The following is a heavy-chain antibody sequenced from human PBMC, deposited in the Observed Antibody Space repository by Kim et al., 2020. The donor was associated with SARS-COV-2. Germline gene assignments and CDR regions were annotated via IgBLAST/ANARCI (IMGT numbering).Heavy chain of an antibody. J-gene: IGHJ6*02. V-gene: IGHV3-74*01. CDR1: GFTFSSYW. CDR3: ARDYGDPQFHYYYGMDV. Sequence: GGSLRLSCAASGFTFSSYWMHWVRQAPGKGLVWVSRINSDGSSTSYADSVKGRFTISRDNAKNTLYLQMNSLRAEDTAVYYCARDYGDPQFHYYYGMDVWGQGTTVTVSS. D-gene: IGHD4-17*01. CDR2: INSDGSST.